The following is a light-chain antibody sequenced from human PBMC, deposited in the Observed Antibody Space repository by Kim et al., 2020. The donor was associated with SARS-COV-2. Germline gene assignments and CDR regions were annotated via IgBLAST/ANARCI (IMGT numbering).Light chain of an antibody. J-gene: IGKJ2*03. CDR1: QSIRTW. CDR2: SAS. Sequence: DIQMTQSPSTLSASVGDRVTITCRASQSIRTWLAWYQHKPGTAPKLLIYSASSLDSGVPSRFSGSGSGTEFTLTISSLQPDDVATYYCQQCHIYPYSFGQGTKLEIK. CDR3: QQCHIYPYS. V-gene: IGKV1-5*03.